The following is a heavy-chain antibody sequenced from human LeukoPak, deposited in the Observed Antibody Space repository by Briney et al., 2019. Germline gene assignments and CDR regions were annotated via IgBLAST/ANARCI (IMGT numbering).Heavy chain of an antibody. CDR1: GYSISSAYY. D-gene: IGHD3-22*01. J-gene: IGHJ5*02. V-gene: IGHV4-38-2*02. Sequence: SETLSLTCAVSGYSISSAYYWGWIRQPPGKGLEWIGSIYHSGSTYYNPSLKSRVTISVDTSKNQFSLKLSSVTAADTAVYYCARDCMTYYYDSSGLNWFDPWGQGILVTVSS. CDR3: ARDCMTYYYDSSGLNWFDP. CDR2: IYHSGST.